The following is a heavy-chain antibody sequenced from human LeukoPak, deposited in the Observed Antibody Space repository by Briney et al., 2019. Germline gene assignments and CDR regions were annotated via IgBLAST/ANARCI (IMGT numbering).Heavy chain of an antibody. CDR2: IYYSGST. V-gene: IGHV4-59*01. Sequence: SETLSLTCTVSGGSISSYYWSWIRQPPGKGLEWIGYIYYSGSTNYNLSLKSRVTISVDTSKNQFSLKLSSVTAADTAVYYCARIYGVITYYFDYWGQGTLVTVSS. J-gene: IGHJ4*02. CDR3: ARIYGVITYYFDY. CDR1: GGSISSYY. D-gene: IGHD2/OR15-2a*01.